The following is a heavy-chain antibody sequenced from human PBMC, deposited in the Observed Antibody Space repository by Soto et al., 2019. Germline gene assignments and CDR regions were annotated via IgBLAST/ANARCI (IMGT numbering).Heavy chain of an antibody. V-gene: IGHV6-1*01. CDR3: ARRPDLGSAAFDI. D-gene: IGHD2-15*01. Sequence: SQTLSLTCAISGDSVSSNSAAWNWIRQSPSRGLEWLGRTYYRSKWYNDYAVSVKSRITINPDTSKNQFSLKLSSVTAADTAVYYCARRPDLGSAAFDIWGQGTMVTVSS. CDR2: TYYRSKWYN. J-gene: IGHJ3*02. CDR1: GDSVSSNSAA.